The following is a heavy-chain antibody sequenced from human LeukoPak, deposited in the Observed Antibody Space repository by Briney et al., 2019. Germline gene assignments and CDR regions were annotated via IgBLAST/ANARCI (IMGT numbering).Heavy chain of an antibody. V-gene: IGHV4-4*07. J-gene: IGHJ2*01. CDR1: GGSISSYY. Sequence: TSETLSLTCTVSGGSISSYYWSWIRQPAGKGLEWIGRIYTSGSTNYNPSLKSRVTMSVDTSKNQFSLKLSSVTAADTAVYYCARDRYYDFWSGYLNWYFDLRGRGTLVTVSS. D-gene: IGHD3-3*01. CDR3: ARDRYYDFWSGYLNWYFDL. CDR2: IYTSGST.